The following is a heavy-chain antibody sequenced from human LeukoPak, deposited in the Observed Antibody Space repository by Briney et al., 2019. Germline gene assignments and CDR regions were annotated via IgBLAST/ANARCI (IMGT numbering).Heavy chain of an antibody. J-gene: IGHJ4*02. CDR2: RNPNSGNT. CDR3: ARVGGDMGDYYGSGSYGY. CDR1: GYTFTSYD. V-gene: IGHV1-8*01. Sequence: ASVKVSCKASGYTFTSYDINWVRQATGQGLEWMGWRNPNSGNTGYAQKFQGRVTMTRNTSISTAYMELSSLRSEDTAVYYCARVGGDMGDYYGSGSYGYWGQGTLVTVSS. D-gene: IGHD3-10*01.